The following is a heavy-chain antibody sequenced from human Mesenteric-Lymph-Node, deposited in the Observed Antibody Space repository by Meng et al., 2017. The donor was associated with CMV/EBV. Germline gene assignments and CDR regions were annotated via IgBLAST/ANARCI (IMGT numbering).Heavy chain of an antibody. J-gene: IGHJ6*02. V-gene: IGHV3-7*04. CDR2: IKQDGSEK. D-gene: IGHD3-3*01. Sequence: GESLKISCAASGFTFSSYWMSWVRQAPGKGLEWVANIKQDGSEKYYVDSVKGRFTISRDNAKNSLYLQMNSLRAEDTAVYYCARGAYYDFWSGYPSPYYYGMDVWGQGTTVTVSS. CDR1: GFTFSSYW. CDR3: ARGAYYDFWSGYPSPYYYGMDV.